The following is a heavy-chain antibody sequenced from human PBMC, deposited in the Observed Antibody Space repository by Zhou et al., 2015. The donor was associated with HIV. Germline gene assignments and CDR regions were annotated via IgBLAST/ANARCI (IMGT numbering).Heavy chain of an antibody. Sequence: QVQLVQSGAEVKKPGSSVKVSCKASGGTVRNYVINWLRQAPGQGLQWMGGIIPIFGMTHYAQKFQGRVTITADEFTNTAYMELRTLRSEDTAVYYCARYCSGGTCFSQYYYGMDVWGQGTTVTVSS. CDR1: GGTVRNYV. CDR3: ARYCSGGTCFSQYYYGMDV. CDR2: IIPIFGMT. V-gene: IGHV1-69*01. D-gene: IGHD2-15*01. J-gene: IGHJ6*02.